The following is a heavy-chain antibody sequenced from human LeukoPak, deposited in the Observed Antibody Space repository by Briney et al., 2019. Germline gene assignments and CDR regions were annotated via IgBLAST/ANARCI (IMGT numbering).Heavy chain of an antibody. Sequence: GGSLRLSCAASGFTFSSYAMHWVRQAPGKGLEWVAVISYDGSNKYYADSVKGRFTISRDNSKNTLYLQMNSLRAEDTAVYYCARDYGSSGWNYYYYYGMDVWGQGTTVTVSS. CDR1: GFTFSSYA. V-gene: IGHV3-30-3*01. CDR2: ISYDGSNK. D-gene: IGHD6-19*01. CDR3: ARDYGSSGWNYYYYYGMDV. J-gene: IGHJ6*02.